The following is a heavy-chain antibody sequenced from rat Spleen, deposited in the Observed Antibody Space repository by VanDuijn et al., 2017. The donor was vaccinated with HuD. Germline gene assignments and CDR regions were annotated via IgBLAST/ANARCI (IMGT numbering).Heavy chain of an antibody. CDR3: TRAQPPYYWFAY. D-gene: IGHD3-1*01. CDR1: GFTFSKYG. Sequence: EVQLVESGGGLVQPGRSLKLSCAASGFTFSKYGMHWIRQAPTKGLEWVASISVSGGSSYYRDSVKGRFTLYRDNAKITLYLQLDSLRSEDTATYYCTRAQPPYYWFAYWGQGTLVTVSS. V-gene: IGHV5-19*01. CDR2: ISVSGGSS. J-gene: IGHJ3*01.